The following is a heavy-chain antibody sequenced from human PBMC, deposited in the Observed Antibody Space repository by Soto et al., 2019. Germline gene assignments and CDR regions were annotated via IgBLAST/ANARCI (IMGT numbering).Heavy chain of an antibody. CDR2: ISGSGGST. Sequence: EVQLLESGGGLVQPGGSLRLSCAASGFTFSSYAMSWVRQAPGKGLEWVSAISGSGGSTYYADSVKGLFTISRDNSKNTLYLQMNSLRAQDTAVYYGAKNSYYDILTGYPEDYWGQGTLVTVSS. CDR3: AKNSYYDILTGYPEDY. CDR1: GFTFSSYA. J-gene: IGHJ4*02. V-gene: IGHV3-23*01. D-gene: IGHD3-9*01.